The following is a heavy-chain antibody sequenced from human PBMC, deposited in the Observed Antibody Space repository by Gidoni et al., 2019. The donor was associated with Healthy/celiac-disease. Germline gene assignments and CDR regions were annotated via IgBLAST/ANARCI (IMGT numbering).Heavy chain of an antibody. J-gene: IGHJ4*02. CDR1: GGSISSYY. Sequence: QVQLQESGPGLVKPSETLSLTCTGSGGSISSYYWSWIRQPAGKGLEWIGRIYTSGSTNYNPSLKSRVTMSVDTSKNQFSLKLSSVTAADTAVYYCARDYYGSGSYHYYFDYWGQGTLVTVSS. CDR3: ARDYYGSGSYHYYFDY. D-gene: IGHD3-10*01. V-gene: IGHV4-4*07. CDR2: IYTSGST.